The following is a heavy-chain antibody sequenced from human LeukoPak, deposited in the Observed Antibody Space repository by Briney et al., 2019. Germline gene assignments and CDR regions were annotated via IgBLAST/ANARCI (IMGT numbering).Heavy chain of an antibody. CDR1: GGSISSSSYY. Sequence: SETLPLTCTVSGGSISSSSYYWGWIRQPPGKGLEWIGSIYYSGSTYYNPSLKSRVTISVDTSKNQFSLKLSSVTAADTAVYYCARATKGLLDYWGQGTLVTVSS. CDR2: IYYSGST. CDR3: ARATKGLLDY. V-gene: IGHV4-39*07. J-gene: IGHJ4*02.